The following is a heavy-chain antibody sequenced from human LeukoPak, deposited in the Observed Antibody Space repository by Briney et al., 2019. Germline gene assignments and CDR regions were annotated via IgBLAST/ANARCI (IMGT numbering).Heavy chain of an antibody. J-gene: IGHJ3*02. CDR2: ISGSGGST. Sequence: GGSPRLSCAASGFTFRSYSMSWVRQAPGKGLEWVSAISGSGGSTYYADSVKGRFTISRDNSKNTLYLQMNSLRAEDTAVYYCAKDIRIAAAGDAFDIWGQGTMVTVSS. V-gene: IGHV3-23*01. CDR3: AKDIRIAAAGDAFDI. D-gene: IGHD6-13*01. CDR1: GFTFRSYS.